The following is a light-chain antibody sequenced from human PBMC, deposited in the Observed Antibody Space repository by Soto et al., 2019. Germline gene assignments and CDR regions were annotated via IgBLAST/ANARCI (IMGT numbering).Light chain of an antibody. CDR1: QSVGRS. CDR3: QQYDDWPLT. J-gene: IGKJ3*01. Sequence: VMTQSPATLSVSPGEGATLSCRASQSVGRSLAWYQQKPGQAPRLLIFDSSTRATGIPAKFRGSGSGTEFTLTISGLQSEDFAIFYCQQYDDWPLTFCPGTKVDI. V-gene: IGKV3-15*01. CDR2: DSS.